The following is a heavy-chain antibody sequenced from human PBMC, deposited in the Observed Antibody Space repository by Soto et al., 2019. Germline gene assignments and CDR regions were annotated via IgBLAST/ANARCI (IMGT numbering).Heavy chain of an antibody. CDR1: GGSVSSGSYY. CDR2: ISNSGTT. J-gene: IGHJ6*02. Sequence: QVQLQESGPGLVKPSETLSLTCTVSGGSVSSGSYYWSWIRQPPGKGLECIGYISNSGTTKYNPSLKGRVPISMESSKNQFSLMLSSVTAADPAVYYRARDGSLDYLFGNPYYSAGVDVWGQGATVTVSS. V-gene: IGHV4-61*01. D-gene: IGHD3-9*01. CDR3: ARDGSLDYLFGNPYYSAGVDV.